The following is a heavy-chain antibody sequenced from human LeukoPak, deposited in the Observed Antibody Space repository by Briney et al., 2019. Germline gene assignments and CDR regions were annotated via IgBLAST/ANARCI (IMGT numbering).Heavy chain of an antibody. Sequence: GGALRLSCVASGFTFSRYWMHWVRQAPGKGLVWVSRINSDGFSTTYADFVRGRFTISRDNAKNTVYLQMNSLRAEDTAVYYCARDPLGYCSGGSCDWFDPWGQGTLVTVSS. CDR2: INSDGFST. D-gene: IGHD2-15*01. J-gene: IGHJ5*02. CDR3: ARDPLGYCSGGSCDWFDP. CDR1: GFTFSRYW. V-gene: IGHV3-74*03.